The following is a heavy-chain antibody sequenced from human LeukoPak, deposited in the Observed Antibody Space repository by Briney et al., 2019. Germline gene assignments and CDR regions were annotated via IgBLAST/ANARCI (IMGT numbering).Heavy chain of an antibody. CDR1: GFTLRNYG. CDR3: AGDALEELILDF. J-gene: IGHJ4*02. Sequence: GRSQRLSCAASGFTLRNYGIHWVRQAPGKGLEWVVVVWFSGGQKFYANSVRGRFTISRDNSKNTVYLQMDSLRVEDTAVYYCAGDALEELILDFWGQGTLVTVSS. CDR2: VWFSGGQK. D-gene: IGHD3-3*01. V-gene: IGHV3-33*01.